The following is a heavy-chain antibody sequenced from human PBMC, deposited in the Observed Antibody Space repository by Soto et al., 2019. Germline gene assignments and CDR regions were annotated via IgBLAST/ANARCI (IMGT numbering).Heavy chain of an antibody. D-gene: IGHD6-19*01. J-gene: IGHJ4*02. Sequence: QVQLVQSGAEVKKPGASVKVSCKTSGYNFTTYGVSWVRQAPGQGLEWMGWISGHNGHTNYAQTFQGRVTTTTDTSPTPAYMALRSLRSDDTAVYYCARYQPYSTGYYYFDHWGQGTLAIVTS. CDR2: ISGHNGHT. CDR3: ARYQPYSTGYYYFDH. V-gene: IGHV1-18*01. CDR1: GYNFTTYG.